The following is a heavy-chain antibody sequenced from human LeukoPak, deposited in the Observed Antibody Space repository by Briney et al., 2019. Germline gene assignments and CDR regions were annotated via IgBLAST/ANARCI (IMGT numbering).Heavy chain of an antibody. D-gene: IGHD6-13*01. V-gene: IGHV3-74*01. CDR3: ARVGIAAAGFFWFDP. CDR1: GFTFSAYA. Sequence: PGGSLRLSCAASGFTFSAYAMNWVRQAPGKGLVWVSRINSDGSSTSYADSVKGRFTISRDNAKNTLYLQMNSLRAEDTAVYYCARVGIAAAGFFWFDPWGQGTLVTVSS. J-gene: IGHJ5*02. CDR2: INSDGSST.